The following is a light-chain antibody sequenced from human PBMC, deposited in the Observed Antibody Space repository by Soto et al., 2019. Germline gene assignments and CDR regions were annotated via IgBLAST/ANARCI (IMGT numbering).Light chain of an antibody. CDR1: RSDVGTYNL. Sequence: QSVLTQPASVSGSPGQSITISCTGTRSDVGTYNLVSWYQQYPGKAPKLMIYEVNKRPSGVSDRFSGSKYGNTASLTISGLQAEDEAYYHCCSHAGSGAQFGGGTKLTVL. CDR2: EVN. J-gene: IGLJ3*02. V-gene: IGLV2-23*02. CDR3: CSHAGSGAQ.